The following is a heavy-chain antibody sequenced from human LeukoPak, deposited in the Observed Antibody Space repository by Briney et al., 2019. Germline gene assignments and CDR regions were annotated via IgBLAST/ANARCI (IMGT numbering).Heavy chain of an antibody. V-gene: IGHV4-61*02. D-gene: IGHD4-17*01. J-gene: IGHJ4*02. Sequence: SETLSLTCTVSGGSISSGSYYWSWIRQPAGKGLEWIGRIYTSGSTNYNPSLKSRVTISVDTSKNQFSLKLSSATAADTAVYYCARQPRDYGDYPDYWGQGTLVTVSS. CDR2: IYTSGST. CDR3: ARQPRDYGDYPDY. CDR1: GGSISSGSYY.